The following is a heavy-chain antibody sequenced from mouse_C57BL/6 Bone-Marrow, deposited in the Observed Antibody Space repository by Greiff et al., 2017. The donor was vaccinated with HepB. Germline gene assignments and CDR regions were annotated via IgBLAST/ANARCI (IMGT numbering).Heavy chain of an antibody. CDR2: ISSGSSTI. CDR3: ARRHYYYGMDYAMDY. V-gene: IGHV5-17*01. J-gene: IGHJ4*01. D-gene: IGHD1-1*01. CDR1: GFTFSDYG. Sequence: EVKLVESGGGLVKPGGSLKLSCAASGFTFSDYGMHWVRQAPEKGLEWVAYISSGSSTIYYADTVKGRFTISRDTAKNTLFLQMTSLRSEDTAMYYGARRHYYYGMDYAMDYWGQGTSGIVSS.